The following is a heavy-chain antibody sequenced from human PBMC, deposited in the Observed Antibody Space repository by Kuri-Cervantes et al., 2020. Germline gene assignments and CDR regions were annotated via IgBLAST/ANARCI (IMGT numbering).Heavy chain of an antibody. CDR1: GFPFKSFS. D-gene: IGHD6-13*01. J-gene: IGHJ4*02. Sequence: GESLKISCVASGFPFKSFSMNWVRQAPGKGLEWVSVIYSGGSTYYADSVKGRFTISRDNSKNTLYLQMNSLRAEDTAVYYCARAYSSSWYYFDYWGQGTLVTVSS. V-gene: IGHV3-53*01. CDR2: IYSGGST. CDR3: ARAYSSSWYYFDY.